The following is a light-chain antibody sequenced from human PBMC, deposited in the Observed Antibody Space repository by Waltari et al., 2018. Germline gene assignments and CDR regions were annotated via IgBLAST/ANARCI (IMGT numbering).Light chain of an antibody. CDR1: RSNIWNNY. V-gene: IGLV1-51*02. CDR2: ENT. J-gene: IGLJ7*01. Sequence: QSVLTQPPSVSAAPGQRVTTSCPGGRSNIWNNYVSWYRQFPGTAPKLLIYENTERPSGIPGRFSGSKSGTSATLDITGLQAGDEADYYCGTWDSSLSGAVFGGGTHLTVL. CDR3: GTWDSSLSGAV.